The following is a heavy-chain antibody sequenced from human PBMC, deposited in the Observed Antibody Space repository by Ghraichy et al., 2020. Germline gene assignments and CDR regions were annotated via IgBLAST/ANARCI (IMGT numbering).Heavy chain of an antibody. Sequence: KVSCKGSGYIFTGDWIAWVRQMPGKGLEWMGSIYPGDSDIRYSPSFQGQVTISADKSIRTAYLQWSSLKASDTAVYYCARGESSIRSEGARQFYQYYYGMDVWGQGTTVAVSS. CDR3: ARGESSIRSEGARQFYQYYYGMDV. J-gene: IGHJ6*02. CDR2: IYPGDSDI. V-gene: IGHV5-51*01. D-gene: IGHD2-2*01. CDR1: GYIFTGDW.